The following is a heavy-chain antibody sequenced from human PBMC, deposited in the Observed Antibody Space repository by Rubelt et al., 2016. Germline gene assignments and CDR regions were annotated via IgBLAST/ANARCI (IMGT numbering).Heavy chain of an antibody. V-gene: IGHV4-34*01. CDR3: ASLSHTVTTDNWFDP. J-gene: IGHJ5*02. CDR2: INHSGST. D-gene: IGHD4-17*01. Sequence: QVQLQQWGAGLLKPSETLSLTCAVYGGSFSGYYWSWIRQPPGKGLEWIGEINHSGSTNYNPSLKSRVTISVDTSKNQFALKLSSVTAAETAVYYWASLSHTVTTDNWFDPWGQGTLVTVSS. CDR1: GGSFSGYY.